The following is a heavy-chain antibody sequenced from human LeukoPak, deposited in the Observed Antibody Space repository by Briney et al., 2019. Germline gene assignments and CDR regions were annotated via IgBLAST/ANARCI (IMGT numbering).Heavy chain of an antibody. CDR1: GFTFSSYS. J-gene: IGHJ4*02. CDR2: ISSSSSYI. Sequence: GGSLRLSCAASGFTFSSYSMNWVRQAPGKGLEWVSSISSSSSYIYYADSVKGRFTISRDNAKNSLYLQMNSLRAEDTAAYYCARDSRGYSYGFWGQGTLVTVSS. D-gene: IGHD5-18*01. V-gene: IGHV3-21*01. CDR3: ARDSRGYSYGF.